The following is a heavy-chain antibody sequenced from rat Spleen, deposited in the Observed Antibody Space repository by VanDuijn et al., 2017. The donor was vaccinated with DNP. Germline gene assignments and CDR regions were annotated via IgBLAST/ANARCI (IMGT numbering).Heavy chain of an antibody. CDR2: ISYSGGT. J-gene: IGHJ3*01. D-gene: IGHD1-12*02. CDR1: GYSITSNY. CDR3: TVDRDGSYGVAY. Sequence: EVQLQESGPGLVKPSQSLSLTCSVTGYSITSNYWGWIRKFPGNKMEWIGLISYSGGTSYNPSLKSRISITRDTSKNQFFLQVNSVTTEDTATYYCTVDRDGSYGVAYWGQGTLVTVSS. V-gene: IGHV3-1*01.